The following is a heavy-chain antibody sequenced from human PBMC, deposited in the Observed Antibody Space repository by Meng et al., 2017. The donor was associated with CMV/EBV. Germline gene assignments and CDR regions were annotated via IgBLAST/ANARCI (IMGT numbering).Heavy chain of an antibody. J-gene: IGHJ6*02. D-gene: IGHD1-26*01. V-gene: IGHV1-18*01. CDR3: ARGGIVGATEYYYYGMDV. Sequence: ASVKVSCKASGYTFTSYGISWVRQAPGQGLEWMGWISAYNGNTNYAPKLQGRVTMTTDTSTSTAYMELRSLRSDDTAVYYCARGGIVGATEYYYYGMDVWGQGTTVTVSS. CDR2: ISAYNGNT. CDR1: GYTFTSYG.